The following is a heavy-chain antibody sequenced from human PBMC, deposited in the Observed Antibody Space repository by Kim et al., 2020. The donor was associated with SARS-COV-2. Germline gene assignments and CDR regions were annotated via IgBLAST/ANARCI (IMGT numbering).Heavy chain of an antibody. D-gene: IGHD3-10*01. CDR1: GGTFSSYA. Sequence: SVKVSCKASGGTFSSYAISWVRQAPGQGLEWMGGIIPIFGTANYAQKFQGRVTITADESTSTAYMELSSLRSEDTAVYYCARDRGLWFGERNFDYWGQGTLVTVSS. CDR3: ARDRGLWFGERNFDY. V-gene: IGHV1-69*13. J-gene: IGHJ4*02. CDR2: IIPIFGTA.